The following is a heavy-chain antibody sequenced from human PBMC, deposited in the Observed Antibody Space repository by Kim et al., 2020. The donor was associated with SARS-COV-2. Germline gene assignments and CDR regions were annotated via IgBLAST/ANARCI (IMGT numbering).Heavy chain of an antibody. J-gene: IGHJ3*02. Sequence: GGSLRLSCAASGFTFSSYAMSWVRQAPGKGLEWVSAISGSGGSTYYVDSVKGRLPISRDNSTNTLYLQINRLRAEETAVYYCAKWCMVRGVITREVGFD. V-gene: IGHV3-23*01. CDR1: GFTFSSYA. CDR3: AKWCMVRGVITREVGFD. CDR2: ISGSGGST. D-gene: IGHD3-10*01.